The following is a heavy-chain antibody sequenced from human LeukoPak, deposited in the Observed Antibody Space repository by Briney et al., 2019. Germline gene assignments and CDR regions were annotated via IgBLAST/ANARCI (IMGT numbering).Heavy chain of an antibody. CDR3: AKGGDGYNYGSYFDY. J-gene: IGHJ4*02. Sequence: GGSLRLSCAASGFTFSSYGMHWVRQAPGKGLEWVAFIRYDGNSEFYVDSVKGRFTISRDNSKNTLYLQMNSLRAEDTAVYYCAKGGDGYNYGSYFDYWGQGTLVTVSS. D-gene: IGHD5-24*01. CDR1: GFTFSSYG. CDR2: IRYDGNSE. V-gene: IGHV3-30*02.